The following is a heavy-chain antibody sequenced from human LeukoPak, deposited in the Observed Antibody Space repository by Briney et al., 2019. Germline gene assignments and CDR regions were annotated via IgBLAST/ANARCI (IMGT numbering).Heavy chain of an antibody. CDR3: ARDPRTWIQLWFAPSEAFDI. D-gene: IGHD5-18*01. CDR1: GYTFSVYY. CDR2: INPSGGST. V-gene: IGHV1-46*01. J-gene: IGHJ3*02. Sequence: ASVKVSCKASGYTFSVYYMHWVRQAPGQGLEWMGIINPSGGSTSYAQKFQGRVTMTRDMSTSTVYMELSSLRSEDTAVYYCARDPRTWIQLWFAPSEAFDIWGQGTMVTVSS.